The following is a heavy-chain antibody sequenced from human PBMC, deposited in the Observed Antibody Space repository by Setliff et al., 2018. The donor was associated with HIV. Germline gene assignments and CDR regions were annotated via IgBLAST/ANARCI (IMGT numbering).Heavy chain of an antibody. V-gene: IGHV4-39*01. D-gene: IGHD2-2*02. CDR2: IYYSGSA. CDR1: GASISSSGHY. Sequence: SETLSLTCTVSGASISSSGHYWGWVRQTPGKGLQWIGHIYYSGSAYYNPSLRSRVTISVDTSNNQFSLKVYSVTASDTAVYYCARYTSKVDWFDPWGQGTLVTVSS. CDR3: ARYTSKVDWFDP. J-gene: IGHJ5*02.